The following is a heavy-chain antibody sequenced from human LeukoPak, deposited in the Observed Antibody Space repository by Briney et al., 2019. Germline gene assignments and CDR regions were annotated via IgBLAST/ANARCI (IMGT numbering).Heavy chain of an antibody. CDR3: ARDYGQNWFDS. D-gene: IGHD4-17*01. V-gene: IGHV1-69*04. Sequence: SVKVSCKASGGTFSSYAISWVRQAPGQGLEWMGRIIPILGIANYAQKFQGRVTITADKSTSTAYMELSSLRSEDTAVYYCARDYGQNWFDSWGQGTLVTVSS. CDR2: IIPILGIA. CDR1: GGTFSSYA. J-gene: IGHJ5*01.